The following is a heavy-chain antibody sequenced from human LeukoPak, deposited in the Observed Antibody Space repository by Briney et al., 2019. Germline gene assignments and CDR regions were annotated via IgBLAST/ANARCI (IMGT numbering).Heavy chain of an antibody. CDR2: VNPSGGST. D-gene: IGHD2-2*01. CDR1: GYTFTSYY. J-gene: IGHJ3*02. CDR3: AREWVPAAKGPDAFDI. Sequence: GASVKVSCKASGYTFTSYYMHWVRQAPGQGLEWMGIVNPSGGSTSYAQKFQGRVTMTRDTSTSTVYMELSSLRSEDTAVYYCAREWVPAAKGPDAFDIWGQGTMVTVSS. V-gene: IGHV1-46*01.